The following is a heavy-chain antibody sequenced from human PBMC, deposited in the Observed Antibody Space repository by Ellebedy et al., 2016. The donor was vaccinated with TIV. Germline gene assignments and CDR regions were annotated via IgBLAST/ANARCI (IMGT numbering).Heavy chain of an antibody. CDR2: IYYSGST. V-gene: IGHV4-59*01. D-gene: IGHD2-15*01. Sequence: SETLSLTCTVSGDSINSYYWSWIRQPPGKGLEWIGYIYYSGSTNCNPSLKSRVTISVDTSKNQFSLKLSSVTAADTAVYYCARVPYCSGGSCYSGGLWFDPWGQGTLVTVSS. CDR3: ARVPYCSGGSCYSGGLWFDP. CDR1: GDSINSYY. J-gene: IGHJ5*02.